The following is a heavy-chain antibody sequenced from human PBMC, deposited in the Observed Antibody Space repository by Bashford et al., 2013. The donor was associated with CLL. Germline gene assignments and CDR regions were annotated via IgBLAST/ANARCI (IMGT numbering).Heavy chain of an antibody. CDR2: INHSGST. J-gene: IGHJ6*02. CDR3: ARTRVLRFLEWLGVDV. Sequence: SETLSLTCAVYGGSFSGYYWSWIRQPPREGGVEWIGEINHSGSTNYNPSLKSRVTISVDTSKNQFSLKLSSVTAADTAVYYCARTRVLRFLEWLGVDVWGQGDHGHRLL. CDR1: GGSFSGYY. V-gene: IGHV4-34*01. D-gene: IGHD3-3*01.